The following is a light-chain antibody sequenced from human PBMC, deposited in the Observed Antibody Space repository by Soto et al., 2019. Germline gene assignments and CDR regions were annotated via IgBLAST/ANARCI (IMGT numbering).Light chain of an antibody. CDR3: SSDTSSSLHV. CDR2: DVR. Sequence: QSALTQPASVSGSPGQSITISCTGTSSDVGGYNYVSWYQQHPGKAPKLMIYDVRNRPSGVSNRFSGSKSGNTASLTISGLQAEDEADYYCSSDTSSSLHVFGTGTKVTVL. CDR1: SSDVGGYNY. V-gene: IGLV2-14*03. J-gene: IGLJ1*01.